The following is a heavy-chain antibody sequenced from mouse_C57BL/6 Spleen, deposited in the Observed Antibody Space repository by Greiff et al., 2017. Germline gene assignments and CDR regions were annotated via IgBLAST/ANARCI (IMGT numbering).Heavy chain of an antibody. Sequence: QVQLQQSGAELARPGASVKLSCKASGYTFTSYGISWVKQRTGQGLEWIGEIYPRSGNTYYNEKFKGKATLTADKSSSTAYMELRSLTSEDSAVYFCAREDYDEGYYAMDYWGQGTSVTVSS. J-gene: IGHJ4*01. CDR3: AREDYDEGYYAMDY. V-gene: IGHV1-81*01. CDR2: IYPRSGNT. CDR1: GYTFTSYG. D-gene: IGHD2-4*01.